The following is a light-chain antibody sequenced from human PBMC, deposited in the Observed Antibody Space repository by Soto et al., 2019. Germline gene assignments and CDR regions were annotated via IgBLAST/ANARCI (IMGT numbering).Light chain of an antibody. CDR2: NNN. CDR1: SSNIGTNA. J-gene: IGLJ1*01. CDR3: AAWDDSLKGYV. V-gene: IGLV1-44*01. Sequence: QSVLTQPPSASGTPGQRVTISCSGGSSNIGTNAVNWYQQLPGTAPKLLIYNNNQRPSGVPDRFSGSKSGTSASLAISGLQSEDEADYYCAAWDDSLKGYVFGTGTKLTV.